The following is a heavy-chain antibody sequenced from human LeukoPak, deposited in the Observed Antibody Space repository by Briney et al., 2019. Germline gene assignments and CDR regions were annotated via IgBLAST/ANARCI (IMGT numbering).Heavy chain of an antibody. CDR1: GGSISSYY. V-gene: IGHV4-59*01. Sequence: PSETLSLTCTVSGGSISSYYWSWLRQPPGKGLEWIGYIYYSGSTNYNPSLKSRVTISVDTSKNQFSLKLSSATAADTAVYYCARLYGNWFDPWGQGTLVTVSS. CDR2: IYYSGST. J-gene: IGHJ5*02. D-gene: IGHD2-8*01. CDR3: ARLYGNWFDP.